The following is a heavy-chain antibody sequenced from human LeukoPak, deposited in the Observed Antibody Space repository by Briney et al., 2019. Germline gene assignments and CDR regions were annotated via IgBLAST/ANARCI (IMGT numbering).Heavy chain of an antibody. CDR2: INEDGSTT. D-gene: IGHD1-26*01. CDR1: GFTFSSNW. Sequence: GGSLRLSCAASGFTFSSNWMHWVRQAPGKGLVWVSRINEDGSTTNYADSVKGRSTIFRDNAKNTLYLQMNSLRAEDTAVDYCVRDLGGRSGHWGQGTLVTVSS. J-gene: IGHJ4*02. CDR3: VRDLGGRSGH. V-gene: IGHV3-74*01.